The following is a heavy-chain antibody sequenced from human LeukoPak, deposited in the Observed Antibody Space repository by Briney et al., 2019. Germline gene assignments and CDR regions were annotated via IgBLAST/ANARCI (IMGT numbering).Heavy chain of an antibody. V-gene: IGHV3-21*04. J-gene: IGHJ6*03. CDR3: AKRRGLELLYYYYMDV. Sequence: GGSLRLSCAASGFTFSSYSMNWVRQAPGKGLEWVSSISSSSSYIYYADSVKGRFTISKDNAKNSLYLQMNSLRAEDTAVYYCAKRRGLELLYYYYMDVWGKGTTVTVSS. CDR2: ISSSSSYI. D-gene: IGHD1-7*01. CDR1: GFTFSSYS.